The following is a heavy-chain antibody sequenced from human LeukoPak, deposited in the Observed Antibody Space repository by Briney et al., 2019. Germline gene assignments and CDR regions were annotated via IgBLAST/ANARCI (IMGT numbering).Heavy chain of an antibody. CDR2: INAGNGNT. Sequence: ASVKVSCKASGYTCTSYAMHWVRQAPGQRLEWMGWINAGNGNTKYSQKFQGRVTITRDTSASTAYMELSSLRSEDTAVYYCARGASYDYVWGSYPIGDYWGQGTLVTVSS. CDR3: ARGASYDYVWGSYPIGDY. D-gene: IGHD3-16*02. CDR1: GYTCTSYA. J-gene: IGHJ4*02. V-gene: IGHV1-3*01.